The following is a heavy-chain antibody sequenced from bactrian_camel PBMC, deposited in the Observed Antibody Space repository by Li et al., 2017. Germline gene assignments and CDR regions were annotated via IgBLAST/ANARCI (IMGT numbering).Heavy chain of an antibody. D-gene: IGHD1*01. CDR3: AARQNYCPWSLYLTPYDY. CDR2: IDTGGGNT. J-gene: IGHJ4*01. CDR1: GFTFSSSD. V-gene: IGHV3S40*01. Sequence: DVQLVESGGGLVQPGGSLRLSCTASGFTFSSSDMSWGRQIPGKGLEWVSGIDTGGGNTYYADSVKGRFTISRDNAENTLYLQMNSLKPEDTAMYYCAARQNYCPWSLYLTPYDYWGQGTQVTVS.